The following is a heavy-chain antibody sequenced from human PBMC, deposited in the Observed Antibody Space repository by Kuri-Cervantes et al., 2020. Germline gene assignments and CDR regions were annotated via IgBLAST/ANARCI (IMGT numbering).Heavy chain of an antibody. V-gene: IGHV4-59*01. CDR3: ARAYYYYGMDV. Sequence: SETLSLTCTVSGGSISSYYWSWIRQPPGKGLEWIGYVYYSGSTNYNPSLKSRVTISVDTSKNQFSLKLSSVTAADTAVYYCARAYYYYGMDVWGQGTTVTVSS. CDR2: VYYSGST. J-gene: IGHJ6*02. CDR1: GGSISSYY.